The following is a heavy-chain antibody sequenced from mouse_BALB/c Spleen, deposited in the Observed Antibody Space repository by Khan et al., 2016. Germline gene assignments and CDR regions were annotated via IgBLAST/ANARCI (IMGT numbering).Heavy chain of an antibody. CDR2: ISCYNGAT. J-gene: IGHJ4*01. Sequence: LVKTGASVKISCKASGYSFTGYYIHWVKQSHGKGLEWIGYISCYNGATNYNQKFRGKATFTVDTSSSTAYMQFNSLTSEDSAVCYFARGDYVGYYAMDYWGQGTSVTVSS. D-gene: IGHD2-4*01. CDR1: GYSFTGYY. V-gene: IGHV1S34*01. CDR3: ARGDYVGYYAMDY.